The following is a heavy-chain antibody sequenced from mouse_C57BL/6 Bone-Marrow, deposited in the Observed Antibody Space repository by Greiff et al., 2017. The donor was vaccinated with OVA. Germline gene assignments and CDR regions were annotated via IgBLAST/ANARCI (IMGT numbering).Heavy chain of an antibody. Sequence: VQLKESGPELVKPGASVKMSCKASGYTFTDYNMHWVKQSHGKSLEWIGYINPNNGGTSYNQKFKGKATLTVNKSSSTAYMELRSLTSEDSAVYYCARPTVVAPYAMDYWGQGTSVTVSS. CDR2: INPNNGGT. CDR1: GYTFTDYN. CDR3: ARPTVVAPYAMDY. D-gene: IGHD1-1*01. J-gene: IGHJ4*01. V-gene: IGHV1-22*01.